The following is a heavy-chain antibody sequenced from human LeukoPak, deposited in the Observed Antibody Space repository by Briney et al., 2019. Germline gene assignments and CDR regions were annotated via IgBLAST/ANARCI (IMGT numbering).Heavy chain of an antibody. V-gene: IGHV3-23*01. J-gene: IGHJ4*02. CDR1: GFTFSNAW. CDR3: AKDPYSSIAVAGIDY. D-gene: IGHD6-19*01. CDR2: FSGSRGSP. Sequence: GGSLRLSCAASGFTFSNAWMSWVRQAPGKGLEWVSGFSGSRGSPYYADSVEGRFTISRDNSKNTLYLQMNSLRAEDTAVYYCAKDPYSSIAVAGIDYWGQGTLVTVSS.